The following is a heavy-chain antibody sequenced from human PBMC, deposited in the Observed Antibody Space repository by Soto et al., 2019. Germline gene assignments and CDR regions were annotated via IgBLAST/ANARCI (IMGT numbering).Heavy chain of an antibody. CDR3: ARAEPITIFGSLPTYGMDV. CDR2: INSDGSST. CDR1: GFTFSSYW. D-gene: IGHD3-3*01. Sequence: GGSLRLSCAASGFTFSSYWMHWVRQAPGKGLVWVSRINSDGSSTSYADSVKGRFTISRDNAKNTLYLQMNSLRAEDTAVYYCARAEPITIFGSLPTYGMDVWGQGTTVTVSS. J-gene: IGHJ6*02. V-gene: IGHV3-74*01.